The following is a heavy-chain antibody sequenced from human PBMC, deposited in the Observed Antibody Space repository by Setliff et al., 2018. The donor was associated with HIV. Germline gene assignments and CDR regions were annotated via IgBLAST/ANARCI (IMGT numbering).Heavy chain of an antibody. D-gene: IGHD3-10*01. CDR3: ARQTTSFGELPDY. Sequence: SETLSLTCTVSGGSFSSFHWSWIRQPPGKGLEWIGYIYYSGSTNYNPSLKSRVTISVDTSKNQISLKLNSVTAADTAVYYCARQTTSFGELPDYWGQGSLVTVSS. CDR1: GGSFSSFH. CDR2: IYYSGST. J-gene: IGHJ4*02. V-gene: IGHV4-59*08.